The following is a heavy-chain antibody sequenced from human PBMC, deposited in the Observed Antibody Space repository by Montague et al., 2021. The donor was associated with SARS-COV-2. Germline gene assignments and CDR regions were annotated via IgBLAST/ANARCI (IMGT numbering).Heavy chain of an antibody. CDR1: GTSFSGYY. V-gene: IGHV4-34*01. D-gene: IGHD3-10*01. CDR2: INHGGST. CDR3: ARLRDGVVPSPILGVGPYYAYFYMDV. Sequence: SETLSLTCAVHGTSFSGYYWNWIRQPPGKGLEWIGEINHGGSTKYSPSLKSRLTISADTSKNQFSLKLTSVAAADTAVYYCARLRDGVVPSPILGVGPYYAYFYMDVWGPGTPVPVSS. J-gene: IGHJ6*03.